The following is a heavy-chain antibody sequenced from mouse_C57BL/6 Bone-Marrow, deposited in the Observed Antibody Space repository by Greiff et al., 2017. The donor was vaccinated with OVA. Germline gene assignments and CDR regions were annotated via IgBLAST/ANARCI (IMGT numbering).Heavy chain of an antibody. CDR3: TRGVLDLYYFDY. CDR2: IDPETGGT. CDR1: GYTFTDYE. V-gene: IGHV1-15*01. Sequence: QVQLKESGAELVRPGASVTLSCKASGYTFTDYEMHWVKQTPVHGLEWIGAIDPETGGTAYNQKFKGKAILTADKSSSTAYMELRSLTSEDSAVYYCTRGVLDLYYFDYWGQGTTLTVSS. J-gene: IGHJ2*01.